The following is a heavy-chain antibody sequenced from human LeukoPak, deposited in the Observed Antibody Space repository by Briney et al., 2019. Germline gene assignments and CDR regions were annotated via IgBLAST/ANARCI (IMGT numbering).Heavy chain of an antibody. D-gene: IGHD2-2*01. CDR1: GYSISSGDY. J-gene: IGHJ5*02. Sequence: PSETLSLTCTASGYSISSGDYWGWIRQPPGKGLEWIGSIYHSGRTYYNPSLKSRVTISVDTSKNQVSLILTSVTAADTAVYYCARRWKGYCSSTSCSARKGFDPWGQGTLVTVSS. V-gene: IGHV4-38-2*02. CDR3: ARRWKGYCSSTSCSARKGFDP. CDR2: IYHSGRT.